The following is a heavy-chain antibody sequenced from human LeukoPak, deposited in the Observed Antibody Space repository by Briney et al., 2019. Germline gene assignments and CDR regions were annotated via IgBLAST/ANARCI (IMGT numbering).Heavy chain of an antibody. CDR2: IYTSGST. D-gene: IGHD3-22*01. CDR1: GGSISSYY. Sequence: SETLSLTCTVSGGSISSYYWSWIRQPAGKGLEWIGRIYTSGSTNYNPSLKSRVTMSVDTSKNQFSLKLSSVTAADTAVYYCARVNYYDSSGYAFDIRGQGTMVTVSS. V-gene: IGHV4-4*07. J-gene: IGHJ3*02. CDR3: ARVNYYDSSGYAFDI.